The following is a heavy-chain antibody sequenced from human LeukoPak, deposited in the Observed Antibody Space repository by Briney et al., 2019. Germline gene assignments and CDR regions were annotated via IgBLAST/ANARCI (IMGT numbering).Heavy chain of an antibody. D-gene: IGHD3-22*01. Sequence: PGGSLRLSCAASGFTFSSYGMHWVRQASGKGLEWVGRIRNKASNYATAYAASVKGRVTISRDDSKKTAFLQMNNLRIEDTAVYYCIRYYYDSSGYSVDYWGQGTLVTVSS. J-gene: IGHJ4*02. CDR1: GFTFSSYG. CDR3: IRYYYDSSGYSVDY. V-gene: IGHV3-73*01. CDR2: IRNKASNYAT.